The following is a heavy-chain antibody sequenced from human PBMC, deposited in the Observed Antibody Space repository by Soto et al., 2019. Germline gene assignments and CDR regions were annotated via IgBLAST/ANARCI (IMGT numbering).Heavy chain of an antibody. CDR3: VGGQYYFDY. J-gene: IGHJ4*02. CDR1: GFPFTSYG. Sequence: QVQLVESGGGVVQPGRSLRLSCAASGFPFTSYGMHWVREGPDKGLEWVASISYDGSDKYYADSVKGRFTISRDNSKNTLDLQMNSLRPEDTALYYCVGGQYYFDYLGQGTLVIVSS. V-gene: IGHV3-30*03. CDR2: ISYDGSDK. D-gene: IGHD3-10*01.